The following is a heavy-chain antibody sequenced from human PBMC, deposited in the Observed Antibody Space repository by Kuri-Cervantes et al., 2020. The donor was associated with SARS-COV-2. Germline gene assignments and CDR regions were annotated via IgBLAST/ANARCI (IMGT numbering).Heavy chain of an antibody. J-gene: IGHJ4*02. CDR3: ARGRYDFWSGFFPPTL. Sequence: GESLKISCAASGFTFDDYGMSWVRQAPGKGLEWVSSISSSSSYIYYADSVKGRFTISRDNAKNSLYLQMNSLRAEDTAVYYCARGRYDFWSGFFPPTLWGQGTLVTVSS. D-gene: IGHD3-3*01. CDR1: GFTFDDYG. V-gene: IGHV3-21*01. CDR2: ISSSSSYI.